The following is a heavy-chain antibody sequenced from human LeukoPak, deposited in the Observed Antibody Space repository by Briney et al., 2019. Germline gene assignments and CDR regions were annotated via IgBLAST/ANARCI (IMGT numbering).Heavy chain of an antibody. CDR2: ISSSSSYI. CDR3: ARGSEIVVVITTKDDAFDI. D-gene: IGHD3-22*01. Sequence: GGSLRLSCAASGFTFSSYSMNWVRQAPGKGLEWVSSISSSSSYIYYADSVKGRFTISRDNAKNSLYLQMNSLRAEDMAVYYCARGSEIVVVITTKDDAFDIWGQGTMVTVSP. J-gene: IGHJ3*02. CDR1: GFTFSSYS. V-gene: IGHV3-21*01.